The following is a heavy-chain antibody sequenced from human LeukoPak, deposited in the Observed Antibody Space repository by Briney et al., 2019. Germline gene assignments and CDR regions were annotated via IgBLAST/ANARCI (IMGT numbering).Heavy chain of an antibody. J-gene: IGHJ4*02. V-gene: IGHV4-38-2*01. CDR2: IYHTGST. Sequence: SETLSLTCGVSGYSISRGYYWAWIRPPPGKGLEWIGTIYHTGSTYYTPSLGSRVTISVDTSKNAFSLNLNSVTAADTAVYYCARAGWIITSGIDYWGQGALVTVSS. D-gene: IGHD3-10*01. CDR3: ARAGWIITSGIDY. CDR1: GYSISRGYY.